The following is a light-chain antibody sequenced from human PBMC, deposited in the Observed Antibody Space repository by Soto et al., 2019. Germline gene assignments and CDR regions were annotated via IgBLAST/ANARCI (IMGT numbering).Light chain of an antibody. Sequence: QSALTQPASASGSPGQSITISCTGTSSDVGGYDYVSWYQLHPGKAPKLMLFEVSNRPSGVSYRFSGSKSGNTASLTISGLQAEDEADYFCSSYSISTAYLFGTGTKVTVL. J-gene: IGLJ1*01. CDR2: EVS. CDR1: SSDVGGYDY. CDR3: SSYSISTAYL. V-gene: IGLV2-14*01.